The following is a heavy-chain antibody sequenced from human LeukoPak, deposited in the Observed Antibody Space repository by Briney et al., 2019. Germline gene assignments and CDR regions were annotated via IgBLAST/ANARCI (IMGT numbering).Heavy chain of an antibody. Sequence: GGSLRLSCAASGFTFSDYYMSWIRQAPGKGLEWVSYISSSGSTIYYADSVKGRFTISRDNAKNSLYLQMNSLRAEDTAVYYFXXXXXSXXTXXHWGXGTLVTVS. V-gene: IGHV3-11*01. CDR3: XXXXXSXXTXXH. CDR1: GFTFSDYY. CDR2: ISSSGSTI. J-gene: IGHJ1*01.